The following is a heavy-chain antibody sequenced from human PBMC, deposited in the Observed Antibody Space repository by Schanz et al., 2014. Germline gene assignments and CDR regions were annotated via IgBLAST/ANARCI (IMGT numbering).Heavy chain of an antibody. CDR3: AKGQGAVINNWYFDL. D-gene: IGHD2-21*01. Sequence: EVQLLESGGGLVRPGGSLRLSCAASGFNFKAYAMSWVRQAPGKGLEWVSGIGGSGDSTHYADSVKGRFTISRDNSMNTLSLQMNGLSADDTAIYYCAKGQGAVINNWYFDLWGRGTLVTVSS. CDR2: IGGSGDST. J-gene: IGHJ2*01. V-gene: IGHV3-23*01. CDR1: GFNFKAYA.